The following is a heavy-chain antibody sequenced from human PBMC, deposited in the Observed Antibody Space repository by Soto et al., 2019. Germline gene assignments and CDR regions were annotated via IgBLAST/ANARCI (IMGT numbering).Heavy chain of an antibody. CDR1: GFTFSSYA. CDR2: ISYDGSNK. Sequence: QVQLVESGGGVVQPGRSLRLSCAASGFTFSSYAMHWVRQAPGKGLEWVAVISYDGSNKYYADSVMGRFTISRDNSKNTLYLQMNSLRAEDTAVYYCARDSRVRGRVLDIWGQGTMVTVSS. V-gene: IGHV3-30-3*01. D-gene: IGHD3-10*01. CDR3: ARDSRVRGRVLDI. J-gene: IGHJ3*02.